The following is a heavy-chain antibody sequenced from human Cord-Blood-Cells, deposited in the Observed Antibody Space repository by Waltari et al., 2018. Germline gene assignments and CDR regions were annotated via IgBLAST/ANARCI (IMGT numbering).Heavy chain of an antibody. V-gene: IGHV1-2*04. Sequence: QVQLVQSGAEVKKSGATVRVSCESSGYTLNGEYIHWVRKAPGKGLEWMGWINPNSGGTNYAQKFQGWVTMTRDTSISTAYMELSRLRSDDTAVYYCAREVGGGTLDYWGQGTLFTVSS. CDR1: GYTLNGEY. CDR2: INPNSGGT. J-gene: IGHJ4*02. D-gene: IGHD3-16*01. CDR3: AREVGGGTLDY.